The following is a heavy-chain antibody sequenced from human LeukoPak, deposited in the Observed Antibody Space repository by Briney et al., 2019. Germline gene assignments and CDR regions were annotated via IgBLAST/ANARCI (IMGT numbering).Heavy chain of an antibody. CDR1: GFTFSNYA. V-gene: IGHV3-23*01. Sequence: QPGGSLRLSCAASGFTFSNYAMSWVRQAPGKGLEWVSSITDSGVSTYYADSVKGRFTISRDNSKNTLYLQMNSLRAEDTAVYYCAKAYDSSGYYSSFDYWGQGTLVTVSS. CDR3: AKAYDSSGYYSSFDY. CDR2: ITDSGVST. D-gene: IGHD3-22*01. J-gene: IGHJ4*02.